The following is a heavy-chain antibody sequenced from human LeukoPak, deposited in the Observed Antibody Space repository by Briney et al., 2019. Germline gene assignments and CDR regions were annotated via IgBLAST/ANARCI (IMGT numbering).Heavy chain of an antibody. J-gene: IGHJ6*03. CDR2: INHSGST. Sequence: SSETLSLTCAVYGGSFSGYYWSWIRQPPGKGLEWIGEINHSGSTNYNPSLKSRVTISVDTSKNQFSLKLSSVTAADTAVYYCARPRIAAAGRSRGSGPPKDQYYMDAWGKGTTVTVSS. CDR3: ARPRIAAAGRSRGSGPPKDQYYMDA. V-gene: IGHV4-34*01. D-gene: IGHD6-13*01. CDR1: GGSFSGYY.